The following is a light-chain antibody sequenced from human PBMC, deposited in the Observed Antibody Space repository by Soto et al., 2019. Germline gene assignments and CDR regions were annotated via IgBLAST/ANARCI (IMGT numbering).Light chain of an antibody. CDR2: SNN. J-gene: IGLJ1*01. Sequence: QTVPTQPPPASWNPGEGGPIFCSGSRPNIGSNPVNWYQQLPGTAPKLLIYSNNQRPSGVPDRFSGSKSGTSASLAISGLQSEDEADYYCAAWDDSLNGPNYVFGTGTKVTVL. CDR1: RPNIGSNP. CDR3: AAWDDSLNGPNYV. V-gene: IGLV1-44*01.